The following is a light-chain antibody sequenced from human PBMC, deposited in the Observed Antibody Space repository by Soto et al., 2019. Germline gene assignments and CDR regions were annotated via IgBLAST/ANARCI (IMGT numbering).Light chain of an antibody. CDR2: AAS. CDR1: QSIRRS. CDR3: QQTYSSPRT. J-gene: IGKJ1*01. Sequence: IQMTQSPSSLSASVADRVTITCRASQSIRRSLNWYQQKPGKAPNLLIYAASSLQTGAPSRFTGSGSGTDFTLTISNLQPEDFAVYYCQQTYSSPRTFGQGTKVDIK. V-gene: IGKV1-39*01.